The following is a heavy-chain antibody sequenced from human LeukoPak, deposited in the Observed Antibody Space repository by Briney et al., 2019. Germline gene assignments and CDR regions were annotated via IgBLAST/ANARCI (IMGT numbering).Heavy chain of an antibody. J-gene: IGHJ1*01. CDR1: GFTFSSYA. V-gene: IGHV3-23*01. CDR3: ALKPSQEPFPPEYFQH. Sequence: PGGSLRLSCAASGFTFSSYAMSWVRQAPGKGLEWVSAISGSGGSTYYADSVKGRFTISRDNSKNTLYLQMNSLRAEDTAVYYCALKPSQEPFPPEYFQHWGQGTLVTVSS. CDR2: ISGSGGST.